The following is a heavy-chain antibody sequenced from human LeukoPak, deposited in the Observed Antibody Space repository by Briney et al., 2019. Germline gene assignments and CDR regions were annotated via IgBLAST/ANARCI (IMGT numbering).Heavy chain of an antibody. CDR1: GGTFSSYA. CDR2: IIPIFGTA. CDR3: ARGGYYYDSSGRGSVFDY. J-gene: IGHJ4*02. Sequence: SVKVSCKASGGTFSSYAIGWVRQAPGQGLEWMGGIIPIFGTANYAQKFQGRVTITADESTSTAYMELSSLRSEDTAVHYCARGGYYYDSSGRGSVFDYWGQGTLVTVSS. D-gene: IGHD3-22*01. V-gene: IGHV1-69*13.